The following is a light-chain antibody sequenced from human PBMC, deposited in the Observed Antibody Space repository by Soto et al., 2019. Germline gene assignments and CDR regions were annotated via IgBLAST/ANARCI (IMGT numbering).Light chain of an antibody. CDR3: QQYGSSPYT. V-gene: IGKV3-20*01. Sequence: EIVLTQSPGTLSLSPGERATLSCRASQSVSSSFLAWYQQKPGQAPRLLFYRASSRATGIPDRFSGSGSGTDFTLTISRLEPEDFAVYYCQQYGSSPYTFDQGTKLEIK. CDR2: RAS. J-gene: IGKJ2*01. CDR1: QSVSSSF.